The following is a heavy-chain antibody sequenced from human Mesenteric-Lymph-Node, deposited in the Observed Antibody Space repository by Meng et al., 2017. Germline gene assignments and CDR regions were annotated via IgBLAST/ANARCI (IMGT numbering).Heavy chain of an antibody. CDR2: IYYSGST. CDR3: ASPLGILGIVDL. Sequence: PVCVQLSVHVPLRALAPGVSVSSSSYYCGWIRQRPGKELDWNGIIYYSGSTYYIPSLKSRVTISVDTSKNQFSLKLSSVTAADTAVYYCASPLGILGIVDLWGRGTLVTVSS. J-gene: IGHJ2*01. D-gene: IGHD7-27*01. CDR1: GVSVSSSSYY. V-gene: IGHV4-39*01.